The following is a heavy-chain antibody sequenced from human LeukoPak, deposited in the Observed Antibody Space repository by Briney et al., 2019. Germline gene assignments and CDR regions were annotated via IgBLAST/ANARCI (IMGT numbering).Heavy chain of an antibody. CDR1: GYTFTGYY. CDR3: ARAYGDFKYYFDY. V-gene: IGHV1-2*04. Sequence: ASVKVSCKASGYTFTGYYMHWLRQAPGQGLEWMGWINPNSGGTNYAQKFQGWVTMTRDTSISTAYMELSRLRSDDTAVYYCARAYGDFKYYFDYWGQGTLVTVSS. D-gene: IGHD4-17*01. CDR2: INPNSGGT. J-gene: IGHJ4*02.